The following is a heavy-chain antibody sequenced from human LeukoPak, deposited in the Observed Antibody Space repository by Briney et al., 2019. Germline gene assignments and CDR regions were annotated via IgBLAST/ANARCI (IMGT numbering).Heavy chain of an antibody. J-gene: IGHJ4*02. V-gene: IGHV3-30-3*01. CDR3: ARSVDSSGLSYYFDY. CDR2: ISYDGSNK. Sequence: AGRSLTLSCAASGFTFSSYAMHWVRQAPGKGLEWVALISYDGSNKYYADSVKGRFTISRDNSKNTLYLQMNSLRAEDTAVYYCARSVDSSGLSYYFDYWGQGTLVTVSS. CDR1: GFTFSSYA. D-gene: IGHD3-22*01.